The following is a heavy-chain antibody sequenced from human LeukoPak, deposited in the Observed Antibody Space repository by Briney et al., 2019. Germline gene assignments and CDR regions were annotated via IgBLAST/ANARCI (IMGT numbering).Heavy chain of an antibody. J-gene: IGHJ4*02. CDR1: GGSISSSSYY. Sequence: PSETLSLTCTVSGGSISSSSYYWGWIRQPPGKGLEWIGSIYYSGSTNYNPSLKSRVTISVDTSKNQFSLKLSSVTAADTAVYYCARGGSDLPLDYWGQGTLVTVSS. D-gene: IGHD3-10*01. CDR2: IYYSGST. V-gene: IGHV4-39*07. CDR3: ARGGSDLPLDY.